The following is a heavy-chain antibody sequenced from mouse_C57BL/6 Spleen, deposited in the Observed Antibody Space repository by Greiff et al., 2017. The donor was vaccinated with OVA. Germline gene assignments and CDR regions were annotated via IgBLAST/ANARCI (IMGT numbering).Heavy chain of an antibody. D-gene: IGHD1-1*01. CDR3: ARPYYGSSGGYWYFDV. CDR1: GFTFSDYY. J-gene: IGHJ1*03. V-gene: IGHV5-12*01. Sequence: EVKLVESGGGLVQPGGSLKLSCAASGFTFSDYYMYWVRQTPEKRLEWVAYISNGGGSTYYPDTVKGRFTISRDNAKNTLYLQMSRLKSEDTAMYYCARPYYGSSGGYWYFDVWGTGTTVTVSS. CDR2: ISNGGGST.